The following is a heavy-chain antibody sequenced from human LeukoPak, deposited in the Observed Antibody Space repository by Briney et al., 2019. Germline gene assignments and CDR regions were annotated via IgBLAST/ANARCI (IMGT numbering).Heavy chain of an antibody. V-gene: IGHV1-46*04. CDR3: ATEPVGYSSGWYEDY. CDR1: GYAFTNYY. Sequence: ASVKVSCKASGYAFTNYYIHWVRQAPGQGFEWMGIVNPSDGSPSYAQKLQGRVTMTRDTSTSTVYMELSSLRSEDTAVYYCATEPVGYSSGWYEDYWGQGTLVTVSS. D-gene: IGHD6-19*01. J-gene: IGHJ4*02. CDR2: VNPSDGSP.